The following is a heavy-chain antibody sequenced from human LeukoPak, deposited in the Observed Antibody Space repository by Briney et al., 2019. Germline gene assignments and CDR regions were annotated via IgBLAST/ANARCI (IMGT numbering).Heavy chain of an antibody. CDR3: AKEADDRQQLGYFDY. V-gene: IGHV3-21*01. D-gene: IGHD6-13*01. Sequence: PGGSLRLSCAASGFTFSSYSMSWVRQAPGKGLEWVSSINSLSSYIYSADSVKGRFTISRDNAKNSLYLQMNSLRAEDTAVYYCAKEADDRQQLGYFDYWGQGTLVTVSS. J-gene: IGHJ4*02. CDR2: INSLSSYI. CDR1: GFTFSSYS.